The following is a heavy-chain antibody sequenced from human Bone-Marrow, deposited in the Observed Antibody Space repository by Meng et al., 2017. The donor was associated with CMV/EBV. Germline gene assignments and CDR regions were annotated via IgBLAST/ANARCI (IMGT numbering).Heavy chain of an antibody. V-gene: IGHV3-7*01. J-gene: IGHJ4*02. CDR1: GGSFSGYY. D-gene: IGHD3-10*01. CDR3: ATELAEGPFDY. CDR2: IKQDGSEK. Sequence: GGSLRLSCAVYGGSFSGYYWSWVRQAPGKGLEWVANIKQDGSEKYYVDSVKGRFTISRDNAKNSLYLQMNSLRAEDTAVYYCATELAEGPFDYWGQGTLVTISS.